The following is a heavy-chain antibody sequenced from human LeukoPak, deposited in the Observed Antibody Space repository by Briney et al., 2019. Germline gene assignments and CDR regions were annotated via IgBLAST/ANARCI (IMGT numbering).Heavy chain of an antibody. CDR3: ASVLGASSDYYGMDV. Sequence: GASVKVSCKASGYTFTGYYMHWVRQAPGQGLEWMGWINPNSGGTNYAQKFRGRVTMTRDTSISTAYMELSRLRSDDTAVYYCASVLGASSDYYGMDVGGQGPTVTVSS. CDR2: INPNSGGT. V-gene: IGHV1-2*02. CDR1: GYTFTGYY. D-gene: IGHD1-26*01. J-gene: IGHJ6*02.